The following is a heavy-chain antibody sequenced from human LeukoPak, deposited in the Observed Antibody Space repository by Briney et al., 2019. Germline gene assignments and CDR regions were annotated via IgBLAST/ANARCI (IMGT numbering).Heavy chain of an antibody. CDR1: GFTFSSYS. J-gene: IGHJ6*03. D-gene: IGHD1-26*01. Sequence: GGSLRLSCAASGFTFSSYSMNWVRQAPGKGLEWVSSISSSSSSYIYYADSVKGRFTISRDNAKNSLYLQMNSLRAEDTAVYYCARSLGEWEDGRYYMDVWGKGTTVTVSS. V-gene: IGHV3-21*01. CDR3: ARSLGEWEDGRYYMDV. CDR2: ISSSSSSYI.